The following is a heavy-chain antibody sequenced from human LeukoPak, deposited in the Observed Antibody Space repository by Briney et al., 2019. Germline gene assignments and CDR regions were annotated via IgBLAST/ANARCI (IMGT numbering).Heavy chain of an antibody. V-gene: IGHV3-7*01. J-gene: IGHJ4*02. D-gene: IGHD1-26*01. Sequence: GGSLRLSCAASGFTLSTYWMSWVRQAPGKGLEWVANIKEDGSEKYYVDSVKGRFTISRDNAKSSLYLQMNSLRAEDTAVYYCARFYANEWELPHWGQGTLVTVSS. CDR3: ARFYANEWELPH. CDR1: GFTLSTYW. CDR2: IKEDGSEK.